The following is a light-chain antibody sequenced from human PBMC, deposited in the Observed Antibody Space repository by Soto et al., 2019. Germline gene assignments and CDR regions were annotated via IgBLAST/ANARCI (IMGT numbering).Light chain of an antibody. V-gene: IGLV1-44*01. CDR1: SSNIGSNA. J-gene: IGLJ2*01. CDR3: AAWDDSLNGVV. Sequence: QSVLTQPPSASGTPGQRVTISCSGSSSNIGSNAINWYQQLPGTAPKLLMHSSNQRPSGVPDRFAGYKSGTSASLAISGLQSEDEADYYCAAWDDSLNGVVFGGGTKVTVL. CDR2: SSN.